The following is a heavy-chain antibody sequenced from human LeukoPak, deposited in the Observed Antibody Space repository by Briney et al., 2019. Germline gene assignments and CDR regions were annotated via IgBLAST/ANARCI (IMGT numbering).Heavy chain of an antibody. CDR2: VHYSGSA. J-gene: IGHJ4*02. CDR1: GGSVRSDISH. Sequence: PSETLSLTCSVSGGSVRSDISHWSWIRQPPGKGLEWIGYVHYSGSANYNPSLKSRVTISVDTSKNQFSLKLSSMTAADTAVYYCARDLNWALEYWGQGTLVTVSS. D-gene: IGHD1-1*01. V-gene: IGHV4-61*01. CDR3: ARDLNWALEY.